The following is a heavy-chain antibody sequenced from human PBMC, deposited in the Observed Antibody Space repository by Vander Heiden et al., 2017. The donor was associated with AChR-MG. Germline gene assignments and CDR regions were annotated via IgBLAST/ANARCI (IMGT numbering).Heavy chain of an antibody. J-gene: IGHJ1*01. V-gene: IGHV4-34*01. Sequence: QVQLQQWGAGLLKPSEPLSLTCAVYGWSFSGYYWSGIRQPPGKGLEWIGEINHSGSTNYNPSLKSRVTISVDTSKNQFSLKLSSVTAADTAVYYCARGIGNRYCSGGSCYSGYFQHWGQGTLVTVSS. CDR1: GWSFSGYY. CDR3: ARGIGNRYCSGGSCYSGYFQH. CDR2: INHSGST. D-gene: IGHD2-15*01.